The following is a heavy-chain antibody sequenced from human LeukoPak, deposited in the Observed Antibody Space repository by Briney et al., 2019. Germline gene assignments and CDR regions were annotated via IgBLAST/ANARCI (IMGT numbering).Heavy chain of an antibody. CDR1: GYTFTGDW. Sequence: GESLKISCKASGYTFTGDWIGWVRQMPGKGLEWMGWINAGNGNTKSSQRFQGRVTITRDTSASTAYMELSSLRSEDTAVYFCARDNNGYYNWFDPWGQGTLVTVSS. J-gene: IGHJ5*02. V-gene: IGHV1-3*01. CDR3: ARDNNGYYNWFDP. D-gene: IGHD5-18*01. CDR2: INAGNGNT.